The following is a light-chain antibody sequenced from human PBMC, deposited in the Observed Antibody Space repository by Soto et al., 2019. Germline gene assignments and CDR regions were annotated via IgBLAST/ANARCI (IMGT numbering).Light chain of an antibody. CDR3: QQYGSSPPIT. CDR2: GAS. Sequence: EIVLTQSPGTLSLSPGERATLSCRASQSVSSSYLAWYQQKPGQAPRLLIYGASSRATGIPDRFSGSGSGTVFALTSSRLEPEDLAVYYCQQYGSSPPITFGQGTQLEIK. CDR1: QSVSSSY. V-gene: IGKV3-20*01. J-gene: IGKJ5*01.